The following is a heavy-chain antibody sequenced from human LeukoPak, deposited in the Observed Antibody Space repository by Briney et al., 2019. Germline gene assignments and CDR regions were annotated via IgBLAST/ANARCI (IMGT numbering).Heavy chain of an antibody. J-gene: IGHJ4*02. CDR2: IRYDGSNK. V-gene: IGHV3-33*01. Sequence: GGSLRLSCAASGFTFSSYGMHWVRQAPGKGLEWVAVIRYDGSNKYYADSVKGRFTISRDNSKNTLYLQMNSLRAEDTAVYYCARDLDTAYRAFDYWGQGTLVTVSS. CDR3: ARDLDTAYRAFDY. D-gene: IGHD5-18*01. CDR1: GFTFSSYG.